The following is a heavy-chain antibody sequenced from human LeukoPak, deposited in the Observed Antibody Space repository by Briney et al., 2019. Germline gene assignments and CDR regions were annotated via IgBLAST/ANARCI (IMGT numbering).Heavy chain of an antibody. J-gene: IGHJ4*02. V-gene: IGHV1-46*01. CDR1: GYTFTSYY. CDR3: ATGSYGTNSWFDY. D-gene: IGHD2-2*01. Sequence: GASVKVSCKASGYTFTSYYMHWVRQAPGQGLEWMGIINPSSGSTTYAQKFQGRVTMTRDTSTSTVYMEMSGLRSEDTAVYYCATGSYGTNSWFDYWGQGTLVTVSS. CDR2: INPSSGST.